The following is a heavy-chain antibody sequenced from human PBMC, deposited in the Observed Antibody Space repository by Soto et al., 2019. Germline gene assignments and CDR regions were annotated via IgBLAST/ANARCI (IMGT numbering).Heavy chain of an antibody. CDR2: ISYDGNNK. CDR1: GFTFSTYG. V-gene: IGHV3-30*18. CDR3: AKSVYNWNDGFFDY. J-gene: IGHJ4*02. Sequence: QVQLVESGGGVVQPGRSLRLSCAASGFTFSTYGMHWVRQAPGKGLEWVAVISYDGNNKYYVDSVKGRFTISRDNSKNTLYLQMSSLRAEDTAVYYCAKSVYNWNDGFFDYWGQGTLVTVSS. D-gene: IGHD1-1*01.